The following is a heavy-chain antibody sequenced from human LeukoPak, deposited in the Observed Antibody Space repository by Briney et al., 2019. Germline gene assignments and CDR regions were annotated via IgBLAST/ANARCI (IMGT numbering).Heavy chain of an antibody. Sequence: SETLSLTCTVSGGSISSYYWSWIRQPPGKGLEWIGYIYYSGSTNYNPSLKSRVTISVDTSKNQFSLKLSSVTAADTAVYYCARQTFYYGSGSTPFDPWGQGTLVTVSS. D-gene: IGHD3-10*01. J-gene: IGHJ5*02. CDR3: ARQTFYYGSGSTPFDP. V-gene: IGHV4-59*08. CDR1: GGSISSYY. CDR2: IYYSGST.